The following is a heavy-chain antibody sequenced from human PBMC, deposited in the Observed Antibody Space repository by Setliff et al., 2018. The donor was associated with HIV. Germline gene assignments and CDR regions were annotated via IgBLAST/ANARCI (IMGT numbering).Heavy chain of an antibody. J-gene: IGHJ4*02. CDR3: AKDRRDGYNSDYFDY. Sequence: PGGSLRLSCAASGFTFDDYAMHWVRQAPGKGLEWVSGISWNSGSIAYADSVKGRFTISRDNAKNSLYLQMYSLRAEDTALYYCAKDRRDGYNSDYFDYWGQGTLVTAPQ. CDR2: ISWNSGSI. D-gene: IGHD5-12*01. V-gene: IGHV3-9*01. CDR1: GFTFDDYA.